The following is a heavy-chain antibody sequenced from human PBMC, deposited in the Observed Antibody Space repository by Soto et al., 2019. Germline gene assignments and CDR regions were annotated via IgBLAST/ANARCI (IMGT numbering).Heavy chain of an antibody. CDR1: GYTFKSFY. D-gene: IGHD3-3*01. CDR3: ARDFGRHGAVDTTGWFDP. J-gene: IGHJ5*02. V-gene: IGHV1-46*02. Sequence: QVQLVQSGAEVKKPGASVKVSCTASGYTFKSFYMHWVRQAPGQGLEWIGMINPTDGSVSFAQKFQDRGTLTTDRPTSTVYMERSSLTREDTAVYFCARDFGRHGAVDTTGWFDPWGQGTLVTVSS. CDR2: INPTDGSV.